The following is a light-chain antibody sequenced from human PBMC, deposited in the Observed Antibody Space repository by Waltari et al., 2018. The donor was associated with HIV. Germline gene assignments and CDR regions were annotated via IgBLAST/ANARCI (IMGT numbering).Light chain of an antibody. CDR1: TSDIGDYNF. V-gene: IGLV2-14*01. CDR2: EVT. J-gene: IGLJ2*01. Sequence: QSALTQPASVSASRGQSITISCTGTTSDIGDYNFLSWYQQRPGKAPKPMIFEVTNRPSGVSNRFSGSKSGNTASLTISGLQAEDEADYYCSSYSTRTTFVIFGGGTKLTV. CDR3: SSYSTRTTFVI.